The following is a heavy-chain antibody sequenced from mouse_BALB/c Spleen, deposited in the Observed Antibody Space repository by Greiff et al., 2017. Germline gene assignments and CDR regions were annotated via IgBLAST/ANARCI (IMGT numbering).Heavy chain of an antibody. V-gene: IGHV1-12*01. J-gene: IGHJ2*01. D-gene: IGHD1-1*01. CDR3: ARYYGYFDY. CDR2: IYPGNGDT. CDR1: GYTFTSYN. Sequence: QVQLKQPGAELVKPGASVKMSCKASGYTFTSYNMHWVKQTPGQGLEWIGAIYPGNGDTSYNQKFKGKATLTADKSSSTAYMQLSSLTSEDSAVYYCARYYGYFDYWGQGTTLTVSS.